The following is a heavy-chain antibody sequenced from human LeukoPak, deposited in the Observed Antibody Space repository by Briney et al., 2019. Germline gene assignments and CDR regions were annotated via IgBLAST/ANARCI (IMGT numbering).Heavy chain of an antibody. CDR3: ARQPPDTAMAFDY. CDR2: IYGGDSDT. CDR1: GYSFTTYW. D-gene: IGHD5-18*01. Sequence: LGESLKISCRCSGYSFTTYWIGWVRQMPGKGLEWMGMIYGGDSDTRYSPSFQGQVTFSVDKSISTAYLQWSRLQASDSAMYYCARQPPDTAMAFDYRGQGTLVTVSS. V-gene: IGHV5-51*01. J-gene: IGHJ4*02.